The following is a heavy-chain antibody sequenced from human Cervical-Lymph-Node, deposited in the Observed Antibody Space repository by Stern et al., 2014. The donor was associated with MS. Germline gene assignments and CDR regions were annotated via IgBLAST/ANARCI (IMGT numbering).Heavy chain of an antibody. CDR1: GDSISSYTHY. Sequence: QLQLQESGPGLVKPSETLSLTCAVSGDSISSYTHYWAWIRQPPGKGLEWIVSVYSSGATYYHPPLKSPVPMPVDTSKNHFSLGLNSVTAADTAVYYCAKHACTGAACPFDLWGQGTLVTVSS. V-gene: IGHV4-39*01. D-gene: IGHD2-8*02. CDR3: AKHACTGAACPFDL. CDR2: VYSSGAT. J-gene: IGHJ4*02.